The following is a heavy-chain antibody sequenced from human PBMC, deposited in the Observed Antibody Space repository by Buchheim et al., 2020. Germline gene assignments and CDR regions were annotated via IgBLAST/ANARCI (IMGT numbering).Heavy chain of an antibody. CDR1: GFTFTNAW. J-gene: IGHJ4*02. V-gene: IGHV3-15*07. Sequence: EVQLVEPGGGLVKPGGSLRLSCAASGFTFTNAWMNWVRQAPGKGLEWVGRIRSKTDGGTTDYAAPVKGRFTISRDDSKNTLYLQMNSLKTEDTAVYYCTIMTIVRVIVVVPPTVDYWGQGTL. CDR2: IRSKTDGGTT. D-gene: IGHD3-22*01. CDR3: TIMTIVRVIVVVPPTVDY.